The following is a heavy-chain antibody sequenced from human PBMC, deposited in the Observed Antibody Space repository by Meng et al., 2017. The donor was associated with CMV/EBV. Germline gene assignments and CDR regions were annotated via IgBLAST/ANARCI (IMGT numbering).Heavy chain of an antibody. CDR1: GGSFSGYY. D-gene: IGHD4-17*01. J-gene: IGHJ4*02. CDR2: INHSGST. CDR3: ARGHDYGDYALDY. V-gene: IGHV4-34*01. Sequence: SETLSLTCAVYGGSFSGYYWSWIRQPPGKGLEWIGEINHSGSTNYNPSLKSRVTISVDTSKNQFSLKLSSVTAADTAVYYCARGHDYGDYALDYWGQGTLVIVSS.